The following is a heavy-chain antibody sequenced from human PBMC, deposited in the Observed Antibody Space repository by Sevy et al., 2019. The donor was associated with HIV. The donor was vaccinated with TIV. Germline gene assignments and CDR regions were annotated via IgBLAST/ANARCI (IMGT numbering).Heavy chain of an antibody. V-gene: IGHV3-21*01. CDR2: ISSSSIYI. J-gene: IGHJ6*02. D-gene: IGHD1-1*01. CDR3: ARVAGLERRFYYYGMDV. Sequence: GGSLRLSCAASGFTFSSYSMNWVRQAPGKGLERVSSISSSSIYIYYADSVKGRFTISRDNAKNSLYLQMNSLRAEDTAVYYCARVAGLERRFYYYGMDVWGQGTTVTVSS. CDR1: GFTFSSYS.